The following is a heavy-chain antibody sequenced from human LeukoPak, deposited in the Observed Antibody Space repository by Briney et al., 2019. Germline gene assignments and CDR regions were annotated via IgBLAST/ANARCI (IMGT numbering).Heavy chain of an antibody. Sequence: PGVSLRLSCAASGFTFSSYAMTWVRQAPGKGLEWVSGLSGSGGSTYYADSVKGRFTISRDNSKNTLYLQMNSLRAEDTAVYYCAKGGGYSPEYVFDIWGQGTMVTVSP. J-gene: IGHJ3*02. D-gene: IGHD2-21*02. CDR1: GFTFSSYA. CDR3: AKGGGYSPEYVFDI. V-gene: IGHV3-23*01. CDR2: LSGSGGST.